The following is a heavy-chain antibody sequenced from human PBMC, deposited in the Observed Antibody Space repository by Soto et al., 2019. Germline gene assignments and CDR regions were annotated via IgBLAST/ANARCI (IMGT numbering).Heavy chain of an antibody. CDR3: AKDGGPGGFMDY. CDR1: GFTFSRYA. CDR2: ISYDGSNR. J-gene: IGHJ4*02. Sequence: PGGSLRLSCAASGFTFSRYAMHWVRQAPGKGLEWVAVISYDGSNRFYTDSVKGRFTISRDNSKNTLYLQMNSLRDEDTAVYYCAKDGGPGGFMDYWGQGTLVTVSS. V-gene: IGHV3-30-3*01. D-gene: IGHD2-8*02.